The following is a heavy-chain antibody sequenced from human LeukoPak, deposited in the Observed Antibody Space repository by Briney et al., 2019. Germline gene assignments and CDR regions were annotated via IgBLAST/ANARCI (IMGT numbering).Heavy chain of an antibody. CDR2: IYPRDSRT. Sequence: PGESLQISCKGSGYSFSSYWIAWVRQMPGKGLEWMGVIYPRDSRTTYSPSFQDQVTISADKSISTAYLQWTSLKASDTAMYYCARHLSDITSSPNYWGPGTLDTVSS. CDR3: ARHLSDITSSPNY. CDR1: GYSFSSYW. J-gene: IGHJ4*02. V-gene: IGHV5-51*01. D-gene: IGHD2-2*01.